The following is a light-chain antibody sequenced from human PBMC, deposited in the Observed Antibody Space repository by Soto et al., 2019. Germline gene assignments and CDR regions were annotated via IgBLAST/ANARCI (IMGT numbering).Light chain of an antibody. V-gene: IGKV3-20*01. CDR2: GAS. J-gene: IGKJ1*01. CDR3: QQYGSSPWT. CDR1: RTVSNR. Sequence: EILMTQSPDTLSVSPGERVTLSCRASRTVSNRLAWYQHKPGQAPRLLIYGASSRATGIPDRFSGSGSGTDFTLTISRLEPEDFAVYYCQQYGSSPWTFGQGTKVDIK.